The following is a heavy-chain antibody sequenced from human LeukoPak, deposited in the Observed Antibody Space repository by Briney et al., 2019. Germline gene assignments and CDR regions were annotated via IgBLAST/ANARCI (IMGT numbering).Heavy chain of an antibody. J-gene: IGHJ4*02. V-gene: IGHV1-8*01. CDR3: ARGEQWLVRNFDY. Sequence: ASVKVSCKASGYTFTSYDINWVRQATGQGLEWMGWMNPNSGNTVYAQKFQGRVTMTRDMSTSTVYMELSSLRSEDTAVYYCARGEQWLVRNFDYWGQGTLVTVSS. CDR1: GYTFTSYD. D-gene: IGHD6-19*01. CDR2: MNPNSGNT.